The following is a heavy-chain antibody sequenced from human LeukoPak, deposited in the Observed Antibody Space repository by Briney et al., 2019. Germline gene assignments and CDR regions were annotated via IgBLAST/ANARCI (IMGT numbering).Heavy chain of an antibody. D-gene: IGHD6-19*01. J-gene: IGHJ6*03. CDR1: GFTFSSYA. V-gene: IGHV3-30*04. CDR3: ARASGIAVAGFYMDV. Sequence: GGSLSLSCAASGFTFSSYAMHWVRQAPGKGLEWVAVISYDGSNKYYADSVKGRFTISRDNSKNTLYLQMNSLRAEDTAVYYCARASGIAVAGFYMDVWGKGTTVTVSS. CDR2: ISYDGSNK.